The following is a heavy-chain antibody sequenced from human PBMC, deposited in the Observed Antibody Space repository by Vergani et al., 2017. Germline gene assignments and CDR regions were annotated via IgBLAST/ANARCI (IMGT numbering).Heavy chain of an antibody. CDR2: ISSSSSYT. CDR3: ASSSTRDSSSLGRGGMDV. V-gene: IGHV3-11*05. J-gene: IGHJ6*02. CDR1: GFTFSDYY. D-gene: IGHD6-6*01. Sequence: QVQLVESGGGLVKPGGSLRLSCAASGFTFSDYYMSWIRPAPGKGLEWVSYISSSSSYTNYADSVKGRFTISRDNAKNSLYLQMNSLRAEDTAVYYCASSSTRDSSSLGRGGMDVWCQGTTVTVSS.